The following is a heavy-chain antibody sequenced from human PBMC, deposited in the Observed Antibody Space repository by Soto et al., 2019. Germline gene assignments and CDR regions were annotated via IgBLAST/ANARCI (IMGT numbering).Heavy chain of an antibody. D-gene: IGHD2-21*02. Sequence: QVQLVESGGGVVQPGRSLRLSCAASGFTFSSYGMHWVRQAPGKGLEWVAVIWYDGSNKYYADSVKGRFTISRDNSKNTLELQMNSLRAEDTAVYYCARDILAYCGGDCYFDYWGQGTLVTVSS. J-gene: IGHJ4*02. CDR3: ARDILAYCGGDCYFDY. CDR2: IWYDGSNK. V-gene: IGHV3-33*01. CDR1: GFTFSSYG.